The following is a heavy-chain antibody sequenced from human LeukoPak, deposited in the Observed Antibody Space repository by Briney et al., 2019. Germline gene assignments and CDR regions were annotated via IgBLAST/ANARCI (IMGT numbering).Heavy chain of an antibody. J-gene: IGHJ3*02. V-gene: IGHV4-39*01. Sequence: SETLSLTCTVSGGSISSSSYYWGWIRQPPGKGLEWIGSIYYSGSTYYNPSLKSRVTISVDTSKNQFSLKLSSVTAADTAVYYCASFNGIVDAFDIWGQGTMVTVSP. CDR1: GGSISSSSYY. CDR3: ASFNGIVDAFDI. D-gene: IGHD3-22*01. CDR2: IYYSGST.